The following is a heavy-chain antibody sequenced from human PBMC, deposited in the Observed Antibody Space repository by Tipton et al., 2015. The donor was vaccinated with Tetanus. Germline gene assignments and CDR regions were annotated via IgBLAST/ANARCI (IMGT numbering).Heavy chain of an antibody. J-gene: IGHJ4*02. V-gene: IGHV4-61*01. CDR3: ARANYDFPKKGPFDS. Sequence: TLSLTCTVSGGSVRSGSYYWNWIRQPPGKGLEWFGYISYSGSTNSNYSLKSRITISQDTSKNQFSLKLTSVTAADTAVYYCARANYDFPKKGPFDSWGQGTLVIVSS. D-gene: IGHD3-3*01. CDR1: GGSVRSGSYY. CDR2: ISYSGST.